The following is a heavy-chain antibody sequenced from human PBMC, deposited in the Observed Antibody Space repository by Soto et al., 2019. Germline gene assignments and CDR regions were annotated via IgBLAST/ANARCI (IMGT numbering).Heavy chain of an antibody. CDR3: ARQPRGTSTYCLGYDYCFHS. CDR2: VYYSGST. J-gene: IGHJ4*02. CDR1: GGAVGSSSYY. V-gene: IGHV4-39*01. Sequence: SETLSLTCTVSGGAVGSSSYYWGWIRQPPGKGLGWIGSVYYSGSTYDNPSLKGRVTMSVDTSKNQISLKLSSLTAADTAVYFCARQPRGTSTYCLGYDYCFHSWVQGTLVTVSS. D-gene: IGHD3-3*01.